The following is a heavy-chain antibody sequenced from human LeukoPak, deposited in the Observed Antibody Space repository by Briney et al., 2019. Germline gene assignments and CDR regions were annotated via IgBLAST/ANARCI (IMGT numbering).Heavy chain of an antibody. V-gene: IGHV1-2*02. D-gene: IGHD4-11*01. J-gene: IGHJ6*03. CDR1: GYTFTGYY. CDR2: INPNSGGT. CDR3: ARAESHDYSNRGYYYHMDV. Sequence: ASVKVSRKASGYTFTGYYMHWVRQAPGQGLEWMGWINPNSGGTNYAQKFQGRVTMTRDTSISTAYMELSRLRSDDTAVYYCARAESHDYSNRGYYYHMDVWGKGTTVTVSS.